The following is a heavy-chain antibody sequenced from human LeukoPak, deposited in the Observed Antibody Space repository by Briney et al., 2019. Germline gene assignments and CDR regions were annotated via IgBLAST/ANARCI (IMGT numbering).Heavy chain of an antibody. V-gene: IGHV1-69*13. J-gene: IGHJ5*02. CDR3: ARGEGLQQNWFDP. Sequence: SVKVSCKASGGTFSSYAISWVRQAPGQGLEWMGGIIPIFGTANYAQKFQGRVTITADESTSTAYMELSSPRSEDTAVYYCARGEGLQQNWFDPWGQGTLVTVSS. CDR2: IIPIFGTA. CDR1: GGTFSSYA. D-gene: IGHD1-1*01.